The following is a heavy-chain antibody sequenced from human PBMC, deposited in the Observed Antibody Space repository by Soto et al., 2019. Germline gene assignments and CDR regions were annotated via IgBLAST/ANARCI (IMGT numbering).Heavy chain of an antibody. CDR1: GYTFTGYY. V-gene: IGHV1-2*04. CDR3: ARDLRGSYGDYTYYYYGMDV. J-gene: IGHJ6*02. D-gene: IGHD4-17*01. CDR2: INPNSGGT. Sequence: ASVKVSCKASGYTFTGYYMHWVRQAPGQGLEWMGWINPNSGGTNYAQKFQGWVTMTRDTSISTAYMELSRLRSDDTAVYYCARDLRGSYGDYTYYYYGMDVWGQGTTVTVSS.